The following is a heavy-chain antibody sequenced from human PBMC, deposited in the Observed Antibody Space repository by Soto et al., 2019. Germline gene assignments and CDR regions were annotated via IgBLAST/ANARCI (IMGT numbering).Heavy chain of an antibody. Sequence: EVQLLESGGGLVQPGGSLRLSCAASGITISNYPMSWVRQAPGKGLDWVSGISGSGGRTYYADSAKGRFTISKDISKNSLSLQLDKLGVEDTAVYFCVKDDGGYPSTAPHWGQGTLVTVSS. CDR3: VKDDGGYPSTAPH. V-gene: IGHV3-23*01. D-gene: IGHD3-22*01. CDR2: ISGSGGRT. CDR1: GITISNYP. J-gene: IGHJ1*01.